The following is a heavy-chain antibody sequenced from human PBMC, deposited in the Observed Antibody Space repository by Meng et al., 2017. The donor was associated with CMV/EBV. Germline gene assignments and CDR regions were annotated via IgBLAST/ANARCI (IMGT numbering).Heavy chain of an antibody. CDR2: IYYSGNT. D-gene: IGHD6-13*01. CDR1: GSSIGSGGYY. V-gene: IGHV4-31*02. CDR3: ARTGIAAAGHNWFDP. J-gene: IGHJ5*02. Sequence: SGSSIGSGGYYWSLSRQHPGKGLEWIGYIYYSGNTYCNPSLKNRVTISVDTSKTQFSLKLSSVPAANTAVYYCARTGIAAAGHNWFDPWGQGTLVTVSS.